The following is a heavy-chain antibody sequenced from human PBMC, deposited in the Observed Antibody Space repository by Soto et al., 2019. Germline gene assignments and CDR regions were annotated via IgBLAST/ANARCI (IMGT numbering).Heavy chain of an antibody. D-gene: IGHD3-10*01. CDR1: GFTFSSYG. J-gene: IGHJ5*02. CDR3: ARDMGVLLWFGVRRWFDP. V-gene: IGHV3-33*01. Sequence: QVQLVESGGGVVQPGRSLRLSCAASGFTFSSYGMHWVRQAPGKGLEWVAVIWYDGSNKYYADSVKGRFTISRDNSKNTLYLQMNSLRAEDTTEYYCARDMGVLLWFGVRRWFDPWGQGTLVTVSS. CDR2: IWYDGSNK.